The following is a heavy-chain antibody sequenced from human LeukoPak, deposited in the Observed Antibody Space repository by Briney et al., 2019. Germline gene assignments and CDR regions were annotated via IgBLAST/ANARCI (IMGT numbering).Heavy chain of an antibody. Sequence: ASVKVSCKASGYTFIGYYMDWVRQAPGQGLEWMGAINPKSGDTNHAQKFQGRVTMTGDTSINTAYMEVSRLTSDDTAVYYCVRGGRVSGDYGDVGLFLNWGQGTLVTVSS. J-gene: IGHJ4*02. CDR1: GYTFIGYY. CDR2: INPKSGDT. D-gene: IGHD4/OR15-4a*01. V-gene: IGHV1-2*02. CDR3: VRGGRVSGDYGDVGLFLN.